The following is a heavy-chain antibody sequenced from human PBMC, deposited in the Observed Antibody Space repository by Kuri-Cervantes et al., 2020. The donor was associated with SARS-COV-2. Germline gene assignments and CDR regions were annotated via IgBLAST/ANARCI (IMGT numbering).Heavy chain of an antibody. D-gene: IGHD4-17*01. CDR1: GFTLSNSG. CDR3: ARAYGDYVFREALDS. J-gene: IGHJ4*02. V-gene: IGHV3-21*06. CDR2: ISSSSSYI. Sequence: GESLKISCAASGFTLSNSGMTWVRQAPGKGLEWVSSISSSSSYIYYADSVKGRFIISRDNAKNSLYLQMDSLRVEDTALYYCARAYGDYVFREALDSWGQGTLVTVSS.